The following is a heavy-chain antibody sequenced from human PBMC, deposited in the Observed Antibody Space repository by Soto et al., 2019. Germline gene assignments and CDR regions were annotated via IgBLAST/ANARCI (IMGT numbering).Heavy chain of an antibody. D-gene: IGHD3-16*01. CDR2: MNPKSGDT. J-gene: IGHJ4*02. CDR3: ARDMQGWGGY. Sequence: WASVKVSCKASGYTLTDYFLHWVRQAPGQGLEWMGWMNPKSGDTNYAQKSQDRVTMTRDTSTSTAYMELSRLRFDDTAVYYCARDMQGWGGYWGQGTLVTVSS. CDR1: GYTLTDYF. V-gene: IGHV1-2*02.